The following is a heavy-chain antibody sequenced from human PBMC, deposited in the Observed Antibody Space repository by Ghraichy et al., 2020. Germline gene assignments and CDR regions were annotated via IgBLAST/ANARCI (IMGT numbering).Heavy chain of an antibody. J-gene: IGHJ6*02. CDR2: ISSSSSTI. CDR1: GFTFSSYS. V-gene: IGHV3-48*02. CDR3: ARVGYYGSVSYFYYYYYGIDF. D-gene: IGHD3-10*01. Sequence: GGSLRLSCAASGFTFSSYSMNWVRQAPGKGLEWVSYISSSSSTIYYADSVKGRFTISRDNAKNSLYLQMNSLRDEDTAVYYCARVGYYGSVSYFYYYYYGIDFRGHATTVTVSS.